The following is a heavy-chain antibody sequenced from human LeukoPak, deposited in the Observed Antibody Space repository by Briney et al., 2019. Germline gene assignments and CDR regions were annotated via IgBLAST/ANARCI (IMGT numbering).Heavy chain of an antibody. J-gene: IGHJ5*02. CDR1: GGSISSSSYY. CDR3: ARECSSSSRFDP. D-gene: IGHD6-6*01. CDR2: IYYSGST. Sequence: SETLSLTCTVSGGSISSSSYYWGWIRQPPGKGLEWIGSIYYSGSTYYNPSLKSRVTISVDTSKNQFSLKLSSVTAADTAVYYCARECSSSSRFDPWGQGTLVTVST. V-gene: IGHV4-39*02.